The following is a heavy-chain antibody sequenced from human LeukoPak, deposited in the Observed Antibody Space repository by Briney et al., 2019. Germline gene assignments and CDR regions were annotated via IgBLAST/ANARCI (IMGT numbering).Heavy chain of an antibody. Sequence: PSQTLSLTCTVSGGSINSGDYYWSWIRQPPGKGLQWTGYIYYSGSTHYNPSLKSRVTISVDKSKNQLSLMLSSVTAADTAVYYCARVPGAARILQTNWFDPWRQGTLVTVSS. V-gene: IGHV4-30-4*08. D-gene: IGHD1-26*01. CDR1: GGSINSGDYY. J-gene: IGHJ5*02. CDR3: ARVPGAARILQTNWFDP. CDR2: IYYSGST.